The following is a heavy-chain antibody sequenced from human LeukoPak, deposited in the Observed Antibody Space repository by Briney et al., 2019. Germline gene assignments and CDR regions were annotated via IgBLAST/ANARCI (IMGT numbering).Heavy chain of an antibody. CDR2: IYPGDSDT. D-gene: IGHD3-10*01. CDR3: ARQSSPPQFYYYGSGSPQFCYYYGMDV. V-gene: IGHV5-51*01. CDR1: GYSFTSYW. J-gene: IGHJ6*02. Sequence: GESLKISCKGSGYSFTSYWIGWVRQMPGKGLEWMGIIYPGDSDTRYSPPFQGQVPISADKSSSTAYLQWSSLKASDTAMYYCARQSSPPQFYYYGSGSPQFCYYYGMDVWGQGTTVTVSS.